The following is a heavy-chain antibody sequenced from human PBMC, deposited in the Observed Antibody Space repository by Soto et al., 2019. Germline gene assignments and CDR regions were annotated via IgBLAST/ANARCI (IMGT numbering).Heavy chain of an antibody. CDR2: ISGSGGST. V-gene: IGHV3-23*01. CDR1: GFTFSSYA. CDR3: VNDLMTVVVGDYYYGMDV. Sequence: GGSLRLSCAASGFTFSSYAMSWVRQAPGKGLEWVSAISGSGGSTYYADSVKGRFAISRDNSKNTLYLQMNSLRAEDTAVYYCVNDLMTVVVGDYYYGMDVWGQGTTVTVSS. J-gene: IGHJ6*02. D-gene: IGHD3-22*01.